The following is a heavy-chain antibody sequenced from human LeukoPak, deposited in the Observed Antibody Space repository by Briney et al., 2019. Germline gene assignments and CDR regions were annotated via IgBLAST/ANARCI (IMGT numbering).Heavy chain of an antibody. J-gene: IGHJ6*04. CDR2: INGAGSGT. Sequence: SGGSLRLSCADSGGTLSEHWMNWFRQAPGRGLEWVAKINGAGSGTEYLESVKGRFTISRDDAKNSLYLQMNSLSVEDTAVYYCVIEDWGRYVSGRGTTVTVSS. CDR3: VIEDWGRYV. CDR1: GGTLSEHW. D-gene: IGHD3-16*01. V-gene: IGHV3-7*01.